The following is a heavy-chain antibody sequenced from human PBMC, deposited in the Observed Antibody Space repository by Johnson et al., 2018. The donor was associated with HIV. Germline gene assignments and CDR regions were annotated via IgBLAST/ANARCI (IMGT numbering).Heavy chain of an antibody. CDR3: AKQGGRRFPNRNAFDI. CDR1: GLPLSNYG. V-gene: IGHV3-23*04. J-gene: IGHJ3*02. CDR2: ISGSGGST. Sequence: VQLVESGGGVVQPGRSLRLSCVASGLPLSNYGMHWVRQAPGKGLEWVSAISGSGGSTYYADSVKGRFTISRDNSKKTVYLQMNSLRAEDTAVYYCAKQGGRRFPNRNAFDIWGQGTMVTVSS. D-gene: IGHD1-14*01.